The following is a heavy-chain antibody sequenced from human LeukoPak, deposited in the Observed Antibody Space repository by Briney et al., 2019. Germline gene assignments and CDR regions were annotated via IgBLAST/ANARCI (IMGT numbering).Heavy chain of an antibody. V-gene: IGHV4-4*07. J-gene: IGHJ6*03. CDR2: FCTTGST. CDR1: GGAISRWC. Sequence: PSETLSLTCTVSGGAISRWCWSWLRQPAGKGLEWIGRFCTTGSTNYNPSLKSRVTMSADTSKNQFSLKLSSVTAADTAVYYCARVPRSYYYYYYMDVWGKGTTVTVSS. CDR3: ARVPRSYYYYYYMDV.